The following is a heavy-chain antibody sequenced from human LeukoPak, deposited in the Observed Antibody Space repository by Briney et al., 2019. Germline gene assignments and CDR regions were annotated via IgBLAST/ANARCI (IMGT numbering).Heavy chain of an antibody. CDR3: ARRFCSNGVCYHDRGAFDI. D-gene: IGHD2-8*01. V-gene: IGHV1-69*06. Sequence: SVNVSCKASVGTFSSYAISWVRQAPGQGLEWMGGIIPIFGTTNYDQKLQGRVTITADKSTSTAYMALSSLRSEDTALYYCARRFCSNGVCYHDRGAFDIWGQGTMVTVSS. CDR2: IIPIFGTT. CDR1: VGTFSSYA. J-gene: IGHJ3*02.